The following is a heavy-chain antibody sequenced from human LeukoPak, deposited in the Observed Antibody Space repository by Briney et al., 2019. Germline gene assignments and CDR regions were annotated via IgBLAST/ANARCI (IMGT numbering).Heavy chain of an antibody. V-gene: IGHV3-53*01. J-gene: IGHJ5*02. CDR1: GFTFSSYA. CDR2: IYSGGST. CDR3: ARDIAAAGPGWFDP. D-gene: IGHD6-13*01. Sequence: GGSLRLSCAASGFTFSSYAMHWVRQAPGKGLEWVSVIYSGGSTYYADSVKGRFTISRDNSKNTLYLQMNSLRAEDTAVYYCARDIAAAGPGWFDPWGQGTLVTVSS.